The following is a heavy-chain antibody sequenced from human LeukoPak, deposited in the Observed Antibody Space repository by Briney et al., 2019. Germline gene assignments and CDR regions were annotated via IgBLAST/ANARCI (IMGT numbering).Heavy chain of an antibody. V-gene: IGHV1-69*13. J-gene: IGHJ3*02. Sequence: ASVKVSCKASGGTFSSYAISWVRQAPGQGLEWMGGIIPIFGTANYAQKFQGRVTITADESTSTAYMELSSLRSEDTAVYYCARQSGGDSLAAFDIWGQGAMVTVSS. CDR3: ARQSGGDSLAAFDI. D-gene: IGHD2-21*01. CDR2: IIPIFGTA. CDR1: GGTFSSYA.